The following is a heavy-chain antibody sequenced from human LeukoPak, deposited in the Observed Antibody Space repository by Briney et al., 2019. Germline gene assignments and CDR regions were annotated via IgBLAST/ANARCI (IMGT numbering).Heavy chain of an antibody. D-gene: IGHD1-26*01. CDR2: ISSSGTYI. J-gene: IGHJ4*02. Sequence: KPGGSLRLSCAASGFTFGSYAMTWVRQAPGKGLEWVSSISSSGTYIYYADSVKGRFTISRDNAKNSVYLQMNSLRVEDTAVYYCARDRGSYRPIDYWGQGTLVTVSS. CDR3: ARDRGSYRPIDY. CDR1: GFTFGSYA. V-gene: IGHV3-21*01.